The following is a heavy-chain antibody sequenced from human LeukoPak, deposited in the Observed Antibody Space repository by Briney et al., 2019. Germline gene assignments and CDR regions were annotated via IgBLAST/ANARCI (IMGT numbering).Heavy chain of an antibody. CDR3: ARVLSDSSGYWTFYYYYYMDV. V-gene: IGHV3-7*01. Sequence: GGSLRLSCAASGFTFSSYWMSWVRQAPGKGLEWVANIKQDGSEKYYVDSVKGRFTISRDNAKNSLYLQMNSLRAEDTAVYYCARVLSDSSGYWTFYYYYYMDVWGKGTTVTVSS. D-gene: IGHD3-22*01. CDR2: IKQDGSEK. CDR1: GFTFSSYW. J-gene: IGHJ6*03.